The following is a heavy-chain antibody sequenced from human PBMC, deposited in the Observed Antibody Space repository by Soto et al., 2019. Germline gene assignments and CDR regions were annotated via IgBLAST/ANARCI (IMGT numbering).Heavy chain of an antibody. CDR1: GGSFSGYY. CDR3: ARVFPQGRGVPAVSSNYYYGMDV. CDR2: INHSGST. Sequence: PSATLSLTCAVYGGSFSGYYWSWIRQPPGKGLEWIGEINHSGSTNYNPSLKSRVTISVDTSKNQFSLKLSSVTAADTAVYYCARVFPQGRGVPAVSSNYYYGMDVWGQGTTVTSP. V-gene: IGHV4-34*01. D-gene: IGHD2-2*01. J-gene: IGHJ6*02.